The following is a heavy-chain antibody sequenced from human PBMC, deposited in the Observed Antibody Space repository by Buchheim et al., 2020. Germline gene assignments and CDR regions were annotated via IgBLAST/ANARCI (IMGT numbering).Heavy chain of an antibody. CDR2: ISSSSSYI. CDR1: GFTFSSYS. CDR3: ARDGDIVVVPAAIRPNWFDP. V-gene: IGHV3-21*01. J-gene: IGHJ5*02. D-gene: IGHD2-2*01. Sequence: EVQLVESGGGLVKPGGSLRLSCAASGFTFSSYSMNWVRQAPGKGLEWVSSISSSSSYIYYADSVKGRFTISRDNAKNTLYLQMNSLVAEDTAVYYCARDGDIVVVPAAIRPNWFDPWGQGTL.